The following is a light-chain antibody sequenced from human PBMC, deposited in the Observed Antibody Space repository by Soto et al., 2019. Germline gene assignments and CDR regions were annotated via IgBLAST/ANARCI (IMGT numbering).Light chain of an antibody. Sequence: EIVLTQSPATLSLSPGERATLSCRASQSVSSYLAWYQQKRGQAHRLLIYDASNRATGIPARFSGSGSGTDFTLTIIRLEPADFAVYYCQQRRNLPQVTFGQGTRLEIK. CDR3: QQRRNLPQVT. CDR1: QSVSSY. CDR2: DAS. V-gene: IGKV3-11*01. J-gene: IGKJ5*01.